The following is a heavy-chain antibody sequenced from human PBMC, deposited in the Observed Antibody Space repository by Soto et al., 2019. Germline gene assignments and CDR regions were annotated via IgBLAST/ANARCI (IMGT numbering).Heavy chain of an antibody. CDR2: ISGSGGST. CDR3: AKDLSLLPYCSGGSCYPGPNDY. J-gene: IGHJ4*02. D-gene: IGHD2-15*01. V-gene: IGHV3-23*01. CDR1: GFTFSSYA. Sequence: GGSLRLSCAASGFTFSSYAMSWVRQAPGKGLEWVSAISGSGGSTYYADSVKGRFTISRDNSKNTLYLQMNSLRAEDTAVYYCAKDLSLLPYCSGGSCYPGPNDYWGQGTLVTVSS.